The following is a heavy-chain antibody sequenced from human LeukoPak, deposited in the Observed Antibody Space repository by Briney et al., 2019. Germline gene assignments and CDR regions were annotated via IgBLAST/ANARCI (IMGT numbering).Heavy chain of an antibody. Sequence: PSETLSLTCTISGASINSYSWNWIRQSAGKGLEWIGHFSTTGRIKYNPSFQSRVTISVNRSKNQLSLTLNSVTAADTAVYYCAGRDYGDSWGRGTLVTVSS. J-gene: IGHJ4*02. CDR3: AGRDYGDS. V-gene: IGHV4-4*07. CDR1: GASINSYS. CDR2: FSTTGRI.